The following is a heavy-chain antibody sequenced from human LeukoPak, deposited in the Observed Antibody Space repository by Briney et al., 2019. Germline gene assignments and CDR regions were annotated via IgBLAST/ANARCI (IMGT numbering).Heavy chain of an antibody. CDR3: AKGTVRFLEWLLSNYYFDY. Sequence: GGSLRLSCAASGFTFSSYAMSWVRQAPGKGLEWVSGISGSGASTYSADSVKGRFTISRDNSKNTLYLQMNSLRAEDTAVYYCAKGTVRFLEWLLSNYYFDYWGQGTLVTVSS. D-gene: IGHD3-3*01. CDR2: ISGSGAST. V-gene: IGHV3-23*01. CDR1: GFTFSSYA. J-gene: IGHJ4*02.